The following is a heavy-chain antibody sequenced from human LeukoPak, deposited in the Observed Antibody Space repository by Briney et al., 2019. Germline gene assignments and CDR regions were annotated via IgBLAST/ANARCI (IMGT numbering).Heavy chain of an antibody. CDR1: GFTFSSYA. CDR3: ARAQAIQLWLYGAFDI. J-gene: IGHJ3*02. CDR2: ISYDGSNK. Sequence: AGGSLRLSCAASGFTFSSYAMHWVRQAPGKGLEWVAVISYDGSNKYYADSVKDRFTISRDNSKNTLYLQMNSLRAEDTAVYYCARAQAIQLWLYGAFDIWGQGTMVTVSS. V-gene: IGHV3-30-3*01. D-gene: IGHD5-18*01.